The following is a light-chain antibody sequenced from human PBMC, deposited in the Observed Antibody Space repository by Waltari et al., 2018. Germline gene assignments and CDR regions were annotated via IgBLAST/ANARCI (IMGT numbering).Light chain of an antibody. J-gene: IGKJ1*01. CDR2: DAS. V-gene: IGKV1-NL1*01. CDR3: QQYYNTPRT. CDR1: QGIDNS. Sequence: DAQMTQSPSSLSASVGGGVTNTSRASQGIDNSLAWYQQKPGKAPKLLLFDASTLESGVPSRFSGSGSGAHYTLTITSLQPDDFGTYYCQQYYNTPRTFGQGTKVEIK.